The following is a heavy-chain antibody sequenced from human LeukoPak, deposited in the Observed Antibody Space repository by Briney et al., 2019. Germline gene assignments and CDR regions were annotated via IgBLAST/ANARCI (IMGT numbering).Heavy chain of an antibody. D-gene: IGHD3-3*01. Sequence: ASVKVSCKASGYTLTSYGISWVRQAPGQGLEWMGWISAYNGNTNYAQKLQGRVTMTTDTSTSTAYMELRSLRSDDTAVYYCAIATRPYYDFWSGYYGDLVYWGQGTLVTVSS. CDR3: AIATRPYYDFWSGYYGDLVY. J-gene: IGHJ4*02. CDR1: GYTLTSYG. V-gene: IGHV1-18*01. CDR2: ISAYNGNT.